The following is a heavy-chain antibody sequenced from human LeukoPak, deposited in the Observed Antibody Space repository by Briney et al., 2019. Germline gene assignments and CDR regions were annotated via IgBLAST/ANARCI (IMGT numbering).Heavy chain of an antibody. V-gene: IGHV3-74*01. D-gene: IGHD4-23*01. J-gene: IGHJ4*02. CDR2: IASDGSSI. Sequence: PGGSPRLSCAASGLTFSSHWMHWVRQAPGKGLVWVSRIASDGSSITYADSVKGRFSISRDNAKNTLYLQMNSLRVEDTAVYYCARGRPHGNDYWGQGTLVTVSS. CDR3: ARGRPHGNDY. CDR1: GLTFSSHW.